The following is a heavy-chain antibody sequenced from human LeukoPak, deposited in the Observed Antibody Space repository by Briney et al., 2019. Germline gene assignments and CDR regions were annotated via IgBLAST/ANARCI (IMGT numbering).Heavy chain of an antibody. CDR2: IYHSGST. CDR1: GYSISSGYY. V-gene: IGHV4-38-2*02. D-gene: IGHD6-6*01. CDR3: ARENVGSSSDDAFDI. J-gene: IGHJ3*02. Sequence: SETLSLTCTVSGYSISSGYYWGWIRQPPGKGLEWIGSIYHSGSTYYNPSLKSRVTTSVDTSKNQFSLKLSSVTAADTAVYYCARENVGSSSDDAFDIWGQGTMVTVSS.